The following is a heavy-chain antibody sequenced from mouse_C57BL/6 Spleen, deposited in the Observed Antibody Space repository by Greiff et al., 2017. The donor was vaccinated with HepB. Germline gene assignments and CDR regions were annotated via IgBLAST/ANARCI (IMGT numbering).Heavy chain of an antibody. J-gene: IGHJ2*01. CDR1: GFTFSSYA. V-gene: IGHV5-9-1*02. CDR2: ISSGGDYI. CDR3: TRGDDGYYRYYFDY. Sequence: EVQLQESGEGLVKPGGSLKLSCAASGFTFSSYAMSWVRQTPEKRLEWVAYISSGGDYIYYADTVKGRFTISRDNARNTLYLQMSSLKSEDTAMYYCTRGDDGYYRYYFDYWGQGTTLTVSS. D-gene: IGHD2-3*01.